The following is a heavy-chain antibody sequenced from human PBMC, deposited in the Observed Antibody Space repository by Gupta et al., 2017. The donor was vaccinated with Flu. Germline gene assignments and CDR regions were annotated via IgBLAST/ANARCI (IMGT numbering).Heavy chain of an antibody. V-gene: IGHV1-69*01. J-gene: IGHJ3*02. CDR2: IIPIFRTT. CDR3: ARDQYQVLSPDAFDI. Sequence: APGQGLEWMGGIIPIFRTTNYAQKFQGRVTITADESTGTVYMELSSLRSDDTAMYYCARDQYQVLSPDAFDIWGQGTMVTVSS. D-gene: IGHD2-2*01.